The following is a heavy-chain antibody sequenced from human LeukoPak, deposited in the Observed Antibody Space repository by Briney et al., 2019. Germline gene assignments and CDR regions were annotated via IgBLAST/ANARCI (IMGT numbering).Heavy chain of an antibody. CDR3: AKSRSSGSYYDPFDY. D-gene: IGHD1-26*01. Sequence: GSLRLSCAASGFTFSNYGMSWVRQAPGKGLECVSTISGSGTSTFYADSVKGRFTISRDNSKNTLYLQMNSLRAEDTAVYYCAKSRSSGSYYDPFDYWGQGTLVTVSS. V-gene: IGHV3-23*01. CDR2: ISGSGTST. CDR1: GFTFSNYG. J-gene: IGHJ4*02.